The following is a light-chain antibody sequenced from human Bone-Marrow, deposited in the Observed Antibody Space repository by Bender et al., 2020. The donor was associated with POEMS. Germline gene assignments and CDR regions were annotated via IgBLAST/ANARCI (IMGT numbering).Light chain of an antibody. Sequence: SALTQPASVSGSPGQTITISCTGASNDFSTTNFVSWYQQHPGKAPRLVIYDVTYRPSGVSDRFSGSKSGNAASLTISGLQADDEADYYCSSYTGSSTLYLFGGGTKLTVL. CDR3: SSYTGSSTLYL. CDR1: SNDFSTTNF. CDR2: DVT. V-gene: IGLV2-14*03. J-gene: IGLJ2*01.